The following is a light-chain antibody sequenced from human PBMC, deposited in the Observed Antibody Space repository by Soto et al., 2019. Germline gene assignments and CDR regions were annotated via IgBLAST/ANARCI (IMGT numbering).Light chain of an antibody. CDR2: DVN. J-gene: IGLJ2*01. CDR3: CSYASSSTRVI. Sequence: QSVLTQPASVSGSPGQSITISCTGTGSYVGGYNFVSWYQQHPGKAPKLMIYDVNIRPSGVSNRFSGSKSGNTASLTISGLQAEDEADYYCCSYASSSTRVIFGGGTKLTVL. V-gene: IGLV2-14*03. CDR1: GSYVGGYNF.